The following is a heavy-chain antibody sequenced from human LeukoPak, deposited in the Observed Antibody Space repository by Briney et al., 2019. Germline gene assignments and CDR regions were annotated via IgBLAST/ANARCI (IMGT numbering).Heavy chain of an antibody. CDR1: GFTLSNHW. CDR3: ARALYSSSSHDY. D-gene: IGHD6-13*01. Sequence: GGSLRLSCAASGFTLSNHWMIWVRQAPGKGLECVANIKQDGIEKYYLDSVKGRFTISRDNAKNSLYLQMNSLRAEDTAVYYCARALYSSSSHDYWGQGTLVTVSS. J-gene: IGHJ4*02. V-gene: IGHV3-7*01. CDR2: IKQDGIEK.